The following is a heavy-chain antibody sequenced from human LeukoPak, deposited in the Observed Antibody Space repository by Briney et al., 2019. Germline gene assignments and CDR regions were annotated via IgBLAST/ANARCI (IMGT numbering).Heavy chain of an antibody. CDR1: GFTFSTYG. D-gene: IGHD3-22*01. V-gene: IGHV3-30*03. CDR3: ATLKYYDSSGYYQRFDY. J-gene: IGHJ4*02. CDR2: ISYDGSTK. Sequence: GGSLRLSCTASGFTFSTYGMHWVRQAPGKGLEWVTLISYDGSTKYYSDSVKGRFTLSRDNSKNTLYLQMNSLRAEDTAVYYCATLKYYDSSGYYQRFDYWGQGTLVTVSS.